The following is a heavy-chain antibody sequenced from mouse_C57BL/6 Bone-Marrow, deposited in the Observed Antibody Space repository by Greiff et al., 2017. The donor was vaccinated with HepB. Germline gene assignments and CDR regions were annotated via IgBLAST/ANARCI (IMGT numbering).Heavy chain of an antibody. CDR2: INPSDSDT. V-gene: IGHV1-74*01. D-gene: IGHD2-4*01. Sequence: QVQLQQPGAELVKPGASVKVSCKASGYTFTSYWMHWVKQRPGQGLEWIGRINPSDSDTNYNQKFKGKATLTVDKTSSTAYMQRSSMTSADSAVSDCAKSDYDKGQLYWSFDFWGTGTTVTVSS. J-gene: IGHJ1*03. CDR1: GYTFTSYW. CDR3: AKSDYDKGQLYWSFDF.